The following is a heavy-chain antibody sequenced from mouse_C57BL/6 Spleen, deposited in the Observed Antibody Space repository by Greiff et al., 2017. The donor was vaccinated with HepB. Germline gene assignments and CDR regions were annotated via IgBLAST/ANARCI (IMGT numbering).Heavy chain of an antibody. CDR3: ARSETARPYYFDY. V-gene: IGHV1-64*01. D-gene: IGHD3-2*01. CDR2: IHPNSGST. J-gene: IGHJ2*01. Sequence: QVQLQQPGAELVKPGASVKLSCKASGYTFTSYWMHWVKQRPGQGLEWIGMIHPNSGSTNYNEKFKSKATLTVDKSSSTAYMQLSSLTSEDSAVYYCARSETARPYYFDYWGQGTTLTVSS. CDR1: GYTFTSYW.